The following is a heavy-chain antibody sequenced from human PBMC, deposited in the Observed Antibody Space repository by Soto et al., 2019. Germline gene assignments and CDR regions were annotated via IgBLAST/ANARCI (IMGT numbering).Heavy chain of an antibody. J-gene: IGHJ4*02. CDR2: FDPEDGET. D-gene: IGHD3-3*01. V-gene: IGHV1-24*01. CDR1: GYTLTELS. Sequence: ASVKVSCKVSGYTLTELSMHWVRQAPGKGLEWMGGFDPEDGETIYAQKFQGRVTMTEDTSTDTAYMELSSLRSEDTAVYYCATDLDGEDFWSGYDFDYWGQGTLVTVSS. CDR3: ATDLDGEDFWSGYDFDY.